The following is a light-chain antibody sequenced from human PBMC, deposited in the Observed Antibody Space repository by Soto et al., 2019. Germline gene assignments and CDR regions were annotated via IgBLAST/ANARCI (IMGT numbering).Light chain of an antibody. J-gene: IGKJ1*01. CDR3: QYYGGSPRT. V-gene: IGKV3-20*01. CDR2: GAS. CDR1: QSVDSSF. Sequence: ELVLTQSPGTVSLSPGERATLSCRASQSVDSSFLGWYQQKPGQAPRLLIYGASSRATGIPDSFSGSGSGTDFTLTISRLEPQDFAVYYCQYYGGSPRTFGQGTKVEI.